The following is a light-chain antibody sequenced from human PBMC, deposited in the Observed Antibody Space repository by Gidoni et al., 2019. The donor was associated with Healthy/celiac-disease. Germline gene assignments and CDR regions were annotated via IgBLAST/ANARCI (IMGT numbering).Light chain of an antibody. V-gene: IGKV4-1*01. CDR1: QRVLYSSNNKIY. CDR3: QQYYSTPYT. Sequence: IVMAQSPDSLAVSLGARATINCKSSQRVLYSSNNKIYLAWYQQKPGQPPKLLIYWASTRESGVPDRFSGSGSGTDFTLTISSLQAEDVAVYYCQQYYSTPYTFGQGTKLEIK. CDR2: WAS. J-gene: IGKJ2*01.